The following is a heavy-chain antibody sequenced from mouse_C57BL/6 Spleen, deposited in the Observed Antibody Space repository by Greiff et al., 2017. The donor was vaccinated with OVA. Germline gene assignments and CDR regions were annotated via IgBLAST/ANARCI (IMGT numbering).Heavy chain of an antibody. CDR1: GFTFSNYW. J-gene: IGHJ2*01. D-gene: IGHD1-1*01. Sequence: EVMLVESGGGLVQPGGSMKLSCVASGFTFSNYWMNWVRQSPEKGLEWVAQIRLKSDNYATHYAESVKGRFTISRDDSKSSVYLQMNNLRAEDTGIYYCTAIYYYGSSYYFDYWGQGTTLTVSS. CDR2: IRLKSDNYAT. V-gene: IGHV6-3*01. CDR3: TAIYYYGSSYYFDY.